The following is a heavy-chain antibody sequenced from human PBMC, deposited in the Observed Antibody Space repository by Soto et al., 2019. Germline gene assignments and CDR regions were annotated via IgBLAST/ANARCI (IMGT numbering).Heavy chain of an antibody. D-gene: IGHD6-19*01. CDR2: INGGNGNT. V-gene: IGHV1-3*01. CDR1: GNTVPNYA. J-gene: IGHJ4*02. Sequence: ASVKVSCKASGNTVPNYAIHWVRQAPGQRLEWMGWINGGNGNTYYSQKFQGRVTITRDTSASTAYMELSSLRSEDTAVYYCARDRIAVAAPFDYWGQGALVTGLL. CDR3: ARDRIAVAAPFDY.